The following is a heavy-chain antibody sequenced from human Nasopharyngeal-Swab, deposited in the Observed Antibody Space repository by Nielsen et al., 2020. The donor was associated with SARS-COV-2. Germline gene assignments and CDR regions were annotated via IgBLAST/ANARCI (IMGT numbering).Heavy chain of an antibody. CDR2: IYYSGST. V-gene: IGHV4-59*01. J-gene: IGHJ6*03. CDR1: GGSISSYY. Sequence: SETLSLTCTVSGGSISSYYWSWIRQPPGKGLEWIGYIYYSGSTNYNPSLKSRVTISVDTSKNQFSLKLSSVTAADTAVYYCARGFEYGSGSYYRTYYYYYMVVWGKGTTVTVSS. D-gene: IGHD3-10*01. CDR3: ARGFEYGSGSYYRTYYYYYMVV.